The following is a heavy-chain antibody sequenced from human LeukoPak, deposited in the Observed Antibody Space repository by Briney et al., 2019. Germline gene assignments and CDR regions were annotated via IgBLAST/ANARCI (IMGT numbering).Heavy chain of an antibody. J-gene: IGHJ4*02. CDR3: ARVFSSSWDYYFDY. CDR2: ISSNGGST. D-gene: IGHD6-13*01. Sequence: PGGSLRLSCAASGFTFSSYAMHWVRQAPGKGLEYVSAISSNGGSTYYANSVKGRFTISRDNSKNTLYLQMGSLRAEDMAVYYCARVFSSSWDYYFDYWDQGTLVTVSS. V-gene: IGHV3-64*01. CDR1: GFTFSSYA.